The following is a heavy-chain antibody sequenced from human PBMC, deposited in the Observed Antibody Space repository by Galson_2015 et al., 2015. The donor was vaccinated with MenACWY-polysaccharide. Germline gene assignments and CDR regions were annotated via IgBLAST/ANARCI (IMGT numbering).Heavy chain of an antibody. V-gene: IGHV3-48*01. CDR3: ARLHCSSTSCYPTDYYYGMDV. CDR2: ISSSSSTI. D-gene: IGHD2-2*01. J-gene: IGHJ6*02. Sequence: SLRLSCAASGFTFSSYSMNWVRQAPGKGLEWVSYISSSSSTIYYADSVKGRFTISRDNAKNSLFLQMNSLRAEDTAVYYCARLHCSSTSCYPTDYYYGMDVWGQGTTVTVSS. CDR1: GFTFSSYS.